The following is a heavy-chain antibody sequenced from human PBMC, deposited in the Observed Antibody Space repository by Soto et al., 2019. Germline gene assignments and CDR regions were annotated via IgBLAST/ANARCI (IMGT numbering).Heavy chain of an antibody. CDR1: GYTFTRYD. Sequence: QVQLVQSGAEVKKPGASVRVSCKASGYTFTRYDIYWVRQATGQGREWMGWMNPFSGNAVYTQKFQDRVTMTRDTSINTAYMEMSGLRSEDTAVYYCTRGQGNPWGQGTLVTVSS. CDR3: TRGQGNP. J-gene: IGHJ5*02. V-gene: IGHV1-8*01. CDR2: MNPFSGNA.